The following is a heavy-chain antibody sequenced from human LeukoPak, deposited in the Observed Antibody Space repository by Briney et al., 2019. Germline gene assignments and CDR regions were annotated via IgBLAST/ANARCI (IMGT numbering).Heavy chain of an antibody. Sequence: SGPTLVNPTQTLTLTCTFSGFSLSTTGMCVSWIRQPPGKALEWLARFDWDDDKHYSTSLKTRLTISKDPSKNQVVLTMTNMDPADTATYYCARTRGQYYYDSSGYPFDYWGQGTLVTVSS. CDR1: GFSLSTTGMC. CDR3: ARTRGQYYYDSSGYPFDY. D-gene: IGHD3-22*01. V-gene: IGHV2-70*11. CDR2: FDWDDDK. J-gene: IGHJ4*02.